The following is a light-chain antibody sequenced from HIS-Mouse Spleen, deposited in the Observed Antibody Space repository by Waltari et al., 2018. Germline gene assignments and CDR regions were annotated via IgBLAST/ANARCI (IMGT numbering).Light chain of an antibody. CDR1: SSHIGSNY. J-gene: IGLJ3*02. Sequence: QSVLTQPPSASGTPGQRVTISCSGRSSHIGSNYVYWYQQHPGTAPKLLIYRNNQRPSGVPDRFSGSKSGTSASLAISGLRSEDEADYYCAAWDDSLSGWVFGGGTKLTVL. CDR2: RNN. V-gene: IGLV1-47*01. CDR3: AAWDDSLSGWV.